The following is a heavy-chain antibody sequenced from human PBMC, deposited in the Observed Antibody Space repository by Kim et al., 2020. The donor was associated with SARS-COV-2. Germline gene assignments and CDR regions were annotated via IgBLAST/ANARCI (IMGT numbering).Heavy chain of an antibody. CDR3: ARADYDILMGYVPAGY. D-gene: IGHD3-9*01. CDR2: ISAYNGNQ. V-gene: IGHV1-18*01. Sequence: ASVKVSCKASGYTFTSYGISWVRQAPGQGLEWMGWISAYNGNQTYAQRPQGRATMTTDTPTTTAYMELRSLGSDETAVYYCARADYDILMGYVPAGYWGQGTLVTVSS. J-gene: IGHJ4*02. CDR1: GYTFTSYG.